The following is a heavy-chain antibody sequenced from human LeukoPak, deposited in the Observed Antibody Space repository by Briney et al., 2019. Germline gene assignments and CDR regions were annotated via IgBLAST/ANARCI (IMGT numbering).Heavy chain of an antibody. J-gene: IGHJ4*02. V-gene: IGHV3-30*18. Sequence: GGSLRLSCAASGFTFSSYGMHWVRQAPGKGLEWVAVISYDGGNKYYAGSVKGRFTISRDNSKNTLYLQMNSLRAEDTAVYYCAKDVSQLWFRGVNYFDYWGQGTLVTVAS. CDR3: AKDVSQLWFRGVNYFDY. CDR2: ISYDGGNK. D-gene: IGHD5-18*01. CDR1: GFTFSSYG.